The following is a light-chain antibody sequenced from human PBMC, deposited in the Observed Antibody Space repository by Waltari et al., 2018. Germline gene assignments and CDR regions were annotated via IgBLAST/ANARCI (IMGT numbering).Light chain of an antibody. CDR3: LLYYGGALNWV. Sequence: QTVVTQEHTLTVSPGGTVTLTCASSTGAVTSGYYPNCFQQKPGQAPRALIYSTSNQHSLPPARFSGSLLGCKAALTLSGVQPEDEAEYYCLLYYGGALNWVFGGGTKLTVL. CDR2: STS. J-gene: IGLJ3*02. CDR1: TGAVTSGYY. V-gene: IGLV7-43*01.